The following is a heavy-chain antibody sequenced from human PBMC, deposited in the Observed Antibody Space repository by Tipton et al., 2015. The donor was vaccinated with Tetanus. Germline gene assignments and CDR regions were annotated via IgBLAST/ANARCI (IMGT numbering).Heavy chain of an antibody. CDR2: SRDTS. J-gene: IGHJ4*02. CDR3: ARRQVGRGPFDY. Sequence: TLSLTCSVSGDAITSYYWSWIRQTPGKGLEWIGWSRDTSKYNPSLASRVSIPVDKSRNLFFLRLKSVTAADTAVYYCARRQVGRGPFDYWGQGSRVTVSS. D-gene: IGHD3-10*01. CDR1: GDAITSYY. V-gene: IGHV4-59*12.